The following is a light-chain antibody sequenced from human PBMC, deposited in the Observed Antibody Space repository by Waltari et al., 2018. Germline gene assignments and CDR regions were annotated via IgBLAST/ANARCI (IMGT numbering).Light chain of an antibody. J-gene: IGLJ1*01. Sequence: QSALTQPASVSGSPGQSITISCTGTSRDVGTCHFVSWYQHPPGNAPKLMISGVSNRPSGVSNRFSGSKSDNTASLTISGLQAEDEADYFCCSYTSSNTYVFGTGTRVTVL. CDR3: CSYTSSNTYV. CDR2: GVS. V-gene: IGLV2-14*01. CDR1: SRDVGTCHF.